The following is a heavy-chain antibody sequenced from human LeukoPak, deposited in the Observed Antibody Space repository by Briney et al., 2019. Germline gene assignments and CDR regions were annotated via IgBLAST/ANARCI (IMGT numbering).Heavy chain of an antibody. CDR3: ARRGDSRGYYDAFDI. CDR2: VGTAGDT. Sequence: GGSLRLSCTASGFTFSSYNMHWVRPPTGKGLEWVSAVGTAGDTYYPGSVKGRFTISRENAKNSLYLQMNSLRAGDTAVYYCARRGDSRGYYDAFDIWGQGTMVTVSS. D-gene: IGHD3-22*01. J-gene: IGHJ3*02. V-gene: IGHV3-13*01. CDR1: GFTFSSYN.